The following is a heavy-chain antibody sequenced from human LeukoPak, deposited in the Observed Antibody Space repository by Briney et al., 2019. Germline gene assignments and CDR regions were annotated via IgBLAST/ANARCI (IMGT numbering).Heavy chain of an antibody. D-gene: IGHD3-22*01. CDR3: TKGFRSYYYDSSCYLDY. J-gene: IGHJ4*02. Sequence: PGGSLRLSCAASGFTFSSYWMHWVRQVPGKGLEWVAGISWNSNSIGYAESVKGRFNISRDNAKNSLYLQMNSLRADDMALYYCTKGFRSYYYDSSCYLDYWGQGALVTVSS. CDR1: GFTFSSYW. CDR2: ISWNSNSI. V-gene: IGHV3-9*03.